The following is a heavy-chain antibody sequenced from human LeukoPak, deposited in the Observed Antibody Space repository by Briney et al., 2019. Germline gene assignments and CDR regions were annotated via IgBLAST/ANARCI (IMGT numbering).Heavy chain of an antibody. CDR3: ARGRSYCSSTSCYTGKFNWFDP. CDR2: MNPNSGNT. V-gene: IGHV1-8*01. CDR1: GYTFTSYD. Sequence: ASVKVSCKASGYTFTSYDINWVRQATGQGLEWMGWMNPNSGNTSYAQKFQGRVTMTRNTSISTAYMELSSLRSEDTAVYYCARGRSYCSSTSCYTGKFNWFDPWGQGTLVTVSS. D-gene: IGHD2-2*02. J-gene: IGHJ5*02.